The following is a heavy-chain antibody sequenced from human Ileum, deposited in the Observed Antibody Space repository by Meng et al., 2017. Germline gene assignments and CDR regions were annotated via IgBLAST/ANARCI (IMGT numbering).Heavy chain of an antibody. CDR3: ARVYYDSSGLNWFDS. V-gene: IGHV4-31*03. CDR1: GGSVSDGDYY. CDR2: MYSSGNA. D-gene: IGHD3-22*01. Sequence: QLREPGPGLVKPSATLSLPCTVSGGSVSDGDYYWSWVRQHPGKGLECIGHMYSSGNAYYNPSLKSRVSMSVDTSKNQFSVRLSSVTAADTAIYYCARVYYDSSGLNWFDSWGQGTLVTVSS. J-gene: IGHJ5*01.